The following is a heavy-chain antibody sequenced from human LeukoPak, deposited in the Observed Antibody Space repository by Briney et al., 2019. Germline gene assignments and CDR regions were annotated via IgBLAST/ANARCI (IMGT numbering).Heavy chain of an antibody. CDR2: INHSGYT. CDR1: GESSFSNHY. V-gene: IGHV4-34*01. D-gene: IGHD3-22*01. J-gene: IGHJ4*02. CDR3: SRQVVGNDY. Sequence: PSETLSLTFVGYGESSFSNHYCSWIRQTPGGALEWIWEINHSGYTNYNPSLKSRVTLPIVSSKNQFSLRLNSVTAADTAVYYCSRQVVGNDYWGQGTLVTVSS.